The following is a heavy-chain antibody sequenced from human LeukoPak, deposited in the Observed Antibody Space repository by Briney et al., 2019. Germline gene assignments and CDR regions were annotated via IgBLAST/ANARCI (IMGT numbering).Heavy chain of an antibody. D-gene: IGHD6-19*01. Sequence: GGSLRLSCAASGFTFSSYGMHWVRQAPGKGLEWVAVISYDGSNKYYADSVKGRFTISRDNSKNTLYLQMNSLRAEDTAVYYCAKSGSAVAGSFDYWGQGTLVTVSS. CDR1: GFTFSSYG. J-gene: IGHJ4*02. CDR2: ISYDGSNK. CDR3: AKSGSAVAGSFDY. V-gene: IGHV3-30*18.